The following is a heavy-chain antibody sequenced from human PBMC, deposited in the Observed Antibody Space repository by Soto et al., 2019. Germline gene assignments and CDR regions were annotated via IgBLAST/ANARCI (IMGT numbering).Heavy chain of an antibody. CDR2: ISYDGSNK. Sequence: SLRLSCAASGFTFSSYGMHWVRQDPGKGLEWVAVISYDGSNKYYADSVKGRFTISRDNSKNTLYLQVNSLRADDTAVYYCAKDRGSAWYTFGYWGQGTLVTVS. CDR3: AKDRGSAWYTFGY. CDR1: GFTFSSYG. D-gene: IGHD6-19*01. V-gene: IGHV3-30*18. J-gene: IGHJ4*02.